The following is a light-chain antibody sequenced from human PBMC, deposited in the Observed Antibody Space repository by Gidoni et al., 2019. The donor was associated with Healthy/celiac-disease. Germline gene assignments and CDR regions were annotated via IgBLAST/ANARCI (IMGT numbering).Light chain of an antibody. CDR3: QSYDSRLSGRV. Sequence: QSVLPHPPSVSGAPGQRVTISCTCSSSNIGEGNDVHWYQHLPGTAPKLLIYANYNRPSGVPDRFSGSRSGTSASLAITGLQAEDEADYYCQSYDSRLSGRVFGEGTKLTVL. V-gene: IGLV1-40*01. CDR2: ANY. CDR1: SSNIGEGND. J-gene: IGLJ2*01.